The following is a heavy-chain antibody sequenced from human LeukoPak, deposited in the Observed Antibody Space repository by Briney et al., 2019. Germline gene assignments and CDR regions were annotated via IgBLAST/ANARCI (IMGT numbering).Heavy chain of an antibody. V-gene: IGHV3-23*01. D-gene: IGHD5-24*01. Sequence: GGSLRLSCAASGFTLTSYAMSWVRQAPGKGLEWVSAISGSGSSTYHADSVKGRFTISRDNSKNTLYLQMNSLRAEDTAVYYCAKSGYNRFDYWGQGTLVTVSS. J-gene: IGHJ4*02. CDR2: ISGSGSST. CDR3: AKSGYNRFDY. CDR1: GFTLTSYA.